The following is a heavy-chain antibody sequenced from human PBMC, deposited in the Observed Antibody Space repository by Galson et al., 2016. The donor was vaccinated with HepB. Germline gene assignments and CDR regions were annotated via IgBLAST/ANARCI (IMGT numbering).Heavy chain of an antibody. J-gene: IGHJ4*02. D-gene: IGHD3-9*01. CDR2: SSSGGPT. V-gene: IGHV3-23*01. Sequence: SLRLSCAASGFTFSSYAMSWVRQAPGKGLEWVSSSSSGGPTYYADSVKGRFTISRDNSKNTLFLQMHSLRADDTAVYYCAKSVLEYDILTGYYRRGADYWGQGTLDTVSA. CDR3: AKSVLEYDILTGYYRRGADY. CDR1: GFTFSSYA.